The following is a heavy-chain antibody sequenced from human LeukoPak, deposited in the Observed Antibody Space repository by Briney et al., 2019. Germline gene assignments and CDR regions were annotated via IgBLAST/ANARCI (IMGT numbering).Heavy chain of an antibody. D-gene: IGHD2/OR15-2a*01. J-gene: IGHJ4*02. CDR2: ISGDGNAK. CDR1: GFSFSSYS. V-gene: IGHV3-48*01. CDR3: ARDYVYAFDY. Sequence: VGSLRLSCAASGFSFSSYSINWVRQAPGKGLEWVSYISGDGNAKNYTDSVKGRFTIYRDNAKNALYLQMNSLRAEDTAVYFCARDYVYAFDYWGQGTLVTVSS.